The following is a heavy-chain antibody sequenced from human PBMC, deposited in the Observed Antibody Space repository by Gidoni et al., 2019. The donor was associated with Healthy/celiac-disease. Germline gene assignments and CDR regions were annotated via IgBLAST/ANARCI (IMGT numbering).Heavy chain of an antibody. V-gene: IGHV4-59*01. Sequence: QVQLQESGPGLVKPSETLSLPCPVPGGSISSYYWSWIRQPPGKGLEWIGYIYYSGSTNYNPSRKSRVTISVDTSKNQFSLKLSSVTAADTAVYYCATSLNDYGLTFFDYWGQGTLVTVSS. D-gene: IGHD4-17*01. CDR2: IYYSGST. CDR1: GGSISSYY. CDR3: ATSLNDYGLTFFDY. J-gene: IGHJ4*02.